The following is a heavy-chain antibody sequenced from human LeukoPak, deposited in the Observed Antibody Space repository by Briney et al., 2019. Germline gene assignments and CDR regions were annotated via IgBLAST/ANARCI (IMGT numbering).Heavy chain of an antibody. CDR2: ITSSSSSI. CDR3: VRGRDGTYWFDF. D-gene: IGHD1-26*01. J-gene: IGHJ4*02. V-gene: IGHV3-48*01. CDR1: GFTFSSYS. Sequence: GGSLRLSCAASGFTFSSYSMNWVRQAPGKGLEWVSYITSSSSSISYADSVRGRFTISRDNAKNSLNLQMNSLRAEDTAVYYCVRGRDGTYWFDFWGQGTLVTVSS.